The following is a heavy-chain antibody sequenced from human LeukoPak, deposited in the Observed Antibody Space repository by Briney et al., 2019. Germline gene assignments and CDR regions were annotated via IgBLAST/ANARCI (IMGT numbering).Heavy chain of an antibody. V-gene: IGHV1-18*01. CDR1: GYTFTSYG. CDR3: ARVDSGRYYGHDY. Sequence: ASEKVSCKASGYTFTSYGISWVRQAPGQGLEWMGWISAYNGNTNYAQKFQGRVTMTTDTSTSTAYMELRSLRSDDTAMYYCARVDSGRYYGHDYWGQGTLVTVTS. J-gene: IGHJ4*02. D-gene: IGHD1-26*01. CDR2: ISAYNGNT.